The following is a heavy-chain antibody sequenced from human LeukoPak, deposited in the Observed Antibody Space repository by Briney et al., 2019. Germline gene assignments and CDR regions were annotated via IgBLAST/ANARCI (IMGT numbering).Heavy chain of an antibody. V-gene: IGHV5-51*01. CDR3: ARQAKAGSGWYSFDY. CDR1: GFNFANYW. J-gene: IGHJ4*02. CDR2: IYPGDSDT. Sequence: GESLKISCKGSGFNFANYWIGWVRQMPGKGLEWMGIIYPGDSDTRYSPSFQGQVTISADKSISTAYLQWSSLKASDTAMYYCARQAKAGSGWYSFDYWGQGTLVTVSS. D-gene: IGHD6-19*01.